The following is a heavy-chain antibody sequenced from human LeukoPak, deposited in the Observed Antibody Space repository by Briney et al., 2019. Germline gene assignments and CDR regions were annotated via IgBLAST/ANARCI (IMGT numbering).Heavy chain of an antibody. CDR2: MNPNSGNT. Sequence: GASVKVTCKASGYTFTSYDINWVRQATGQGLEWMGWMNPNSGNTGYAQKFQGRVTITRNTSISTAYMELSSLRSEDTAVYYCARGPYYDFWSGYSHYYYYMDVWGKGTTVTVSS. V-gene: IGHV1-8*01. CDR3: ARGPYYDFWSGYSHYYYYMDV. J-gene: IGHJ6*03. CDR1: GYTFTSYD. D-gene: IGHD3-3*01.